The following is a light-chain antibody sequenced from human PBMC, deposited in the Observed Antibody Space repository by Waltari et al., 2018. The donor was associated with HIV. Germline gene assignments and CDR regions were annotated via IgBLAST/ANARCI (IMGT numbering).Light chain of an antibody. J-gene: IGKJ3*01. Sequence: DFRMTQSPSPLLASLGDKVVITCRASQTFSVYLNWYQQKSGRAPKLLIYAASSLQDGVPSRFSGSGSGTDFTLTINSLQVEDFATYYCQQSYRGLTFGPGTNVDV. CDR3: QQSYRGLT. V-gene: IGKV1-39*01. CDR1: QTFSVY. CDR2: AAS.